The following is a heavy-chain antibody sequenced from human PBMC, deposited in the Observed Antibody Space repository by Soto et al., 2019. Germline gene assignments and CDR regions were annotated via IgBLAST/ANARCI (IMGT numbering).Heavy chain of an antibody. CDR2: IYYSGST. CDR1: GGSISSGDYY. D-gene: IGHD2-21*02. V-gene: IGHV4-30-4*01. CDR3: ASYIVVVTATPQYYFDY. J-gene: IGHJ4*02. Sequence: QVQLQESGPGLVKPSQTLSLTCTVSGGSISSGDYYWSWIRQPPGKGLEWIGYIYYSGSTYYNPSLKSRVTISVDTSKNQFSLKLSSVTAADTAVYYCASYIVVVTATPQYYFDYWGQGTLVTVSS.